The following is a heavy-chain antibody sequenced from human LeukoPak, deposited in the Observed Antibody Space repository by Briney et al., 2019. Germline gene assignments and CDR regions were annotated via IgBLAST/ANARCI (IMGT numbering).Heavy chain of an antibody. Sequence: GGSLRLSCAASGFTFDDYAMHWVRQAPGKGLEWVSGISWNSGSIGYADSVKGRFTISRDNAKNSLYLQMNSLRAEDTALYYCAKDMVTGYSYGSAFDYRGQGTLVTVSS. D-gene: IGHD5-18*01. CDR2: ISWNSGSI. V-gene: IGHV3-9*01. J-gene: IGHJ4*02. CDR3: AKDMVTGYSYGSAFDY. CDR1: GFTFDDYA.